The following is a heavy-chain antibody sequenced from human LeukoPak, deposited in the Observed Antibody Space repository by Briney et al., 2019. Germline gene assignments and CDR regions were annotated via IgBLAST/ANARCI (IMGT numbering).Heavy chain of an antibody. CDR2: IYYSGST. V-gene: IGHV4-39*01. D-gene: IGHD1-1*01. CDR3: ARLQLAFDI. Sequence: SETLSLTCTVSGGSISSSSYYWGWIRQPPGKGLEWIGSIYYSGSTYYNPSLKSRVTISVDTSKNQFSLKLSSVTAADTAVYYCARLQLAFDIWGQGTMVTVSS. CDR1: GGSISSSSYY. J-gene: IGHJ3*02.